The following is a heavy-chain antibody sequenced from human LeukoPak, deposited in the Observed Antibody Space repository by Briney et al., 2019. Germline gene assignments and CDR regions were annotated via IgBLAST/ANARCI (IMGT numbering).Heavy chain of an antibody. D-gene: IGHD3-10*01. CDR3: ARRGGYGSGI. CDR1: GGSFSGYY. V-gene: IGHV4-34*01. J-gene: IGHJ4*02. Sequence: SETLSLTCAVYGGSFSGYYWSWIRQPPGKGLGWIGEINHSGSTNYNPSLKSRVTISVDTSKNQFSLKLSSVTAADTAVYYCARRGGYGSGIWGQGTLVTVSS. CDR2: INHSGST.